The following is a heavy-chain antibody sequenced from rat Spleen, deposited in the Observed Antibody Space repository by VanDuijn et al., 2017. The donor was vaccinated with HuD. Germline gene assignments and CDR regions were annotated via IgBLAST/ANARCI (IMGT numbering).Heavy chain of an antibody. Sequence: EVQLVESGGGLVQPGRSMKLSCAASGFTFSDYYMAWVRQAPTKGLEWVATVSYDDSSTYYRDSVKGRFTISRDNAKSTLYLQVDSLRSEDTATYYCARPSYGFPFAYWGQGTLVTVSS. J-gene: IGHJ3*01. D-gene: IGHD1-3*01. V-gene: IGHV5-7*01. CDR3: ARPSYGFPFAY. CDR1: GFTFSDYY. CDR2: VSYDDSST.